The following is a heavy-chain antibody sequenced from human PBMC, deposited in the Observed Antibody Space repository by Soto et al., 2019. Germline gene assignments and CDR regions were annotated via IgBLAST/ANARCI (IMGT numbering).Heavy chain of an antibody. D-gene: IGHD2-21*02. Sequence: GGSLRLSCAASGFTFSSYAMHWVRQAPGKGLEWVAVISYDGSNKYYADSVKGRFTISRDNSKNTLYLQMNSLRAEDTAVYYCAGKYCGGDCYSHYYYYYGMDVWGQGTTVTVSS. CDR1: GFTFSSYA. J-gene: IGHJ6*02. CDR3: AGKYCGGDCYSHYYYYYGMDV. CDR2: ISYDGSNK. V-gene: IGHV3-30-3*01.